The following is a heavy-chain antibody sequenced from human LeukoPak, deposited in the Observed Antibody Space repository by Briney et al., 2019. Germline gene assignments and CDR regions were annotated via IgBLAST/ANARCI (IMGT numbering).Heavy chain of an antibody. Sequence: SETLSLTCTVSGGSISSYYWSWIRQPPGKRLEWIGYIYYSGSTNYNPSLKSRVTISVDTSKNQFSLKLSSVTAADTAVYYCARHVLGDAFDIWGQGTMVTVSS. CDR1: GGSISSYY. V-gene: IGHV4-59*08. J-gene: IGHJ3*02. CDR2: IYYSGST. CDR3: ARHVLGDAFDI.